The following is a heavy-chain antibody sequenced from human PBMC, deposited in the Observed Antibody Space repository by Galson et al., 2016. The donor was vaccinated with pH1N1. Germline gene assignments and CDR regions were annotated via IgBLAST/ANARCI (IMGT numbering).Heavy chain of an antibody. D-gene: IGHD2-8*01. J-gene: IGHJ6*02. CDR2: INQDGSEK. CDR1: AFTFRSYW. V-gene: IGHV3-7*01. Sequence: SLRLSCATSAFTFRSYWMTWVRQAPGKGLEWVANINQDGSEKYYVDSVKGRFTVSRDNAKNSLYLEMNGLRDEDTAVYFCARKKWSDEGGRRAHYYSYEMDVWGQGTTVTVSS. CDR3: ARKKWSDEGGRRAHYYSYEMDV.